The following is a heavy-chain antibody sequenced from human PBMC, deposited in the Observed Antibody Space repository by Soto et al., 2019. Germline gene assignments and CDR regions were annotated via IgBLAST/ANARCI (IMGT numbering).Heavy chain of an antibody. J-gene: IGHJ4*02. CDR3: AREVAWRYDY. CDR2: NSGSGTTI. Sequence: EVQLVESGGGLVQPGGSMRLSCAASAFTFSSSEMNWVRQAPGRGLEWVSYNSGSGTTIYYAASVKGRFTISRDNAKNSLYLQMISLRAEDTAVYYCAREVAWRYDYWGQGTLVTVSS. V-gene: IGHV3-48*03. CDR1: AFTFSSSE. D-gene: IGHD1-1*01.